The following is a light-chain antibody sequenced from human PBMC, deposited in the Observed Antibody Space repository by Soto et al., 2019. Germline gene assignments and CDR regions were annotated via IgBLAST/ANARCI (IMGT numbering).Light chain of an antibody. J-gene: IGKJ4*01. CDR1: QSINSW. CDR3: QQYLSFPLT. Sequence: DIQMTQSPSTLSASVGDRVTITCRASQSINSWLAWYQQKPGKAPNLLIYKASSLEGGVPSRLSGSGSGTEFTLTISSLQPDDFATYYCQQYLSFPLTFGGGTKVEI. V-gene: IGKV1-5*03. CDR2: KAS.